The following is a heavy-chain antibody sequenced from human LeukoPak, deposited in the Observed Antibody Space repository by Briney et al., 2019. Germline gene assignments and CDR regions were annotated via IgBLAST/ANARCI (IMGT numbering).Heavy chain of an antibody. D-gene: IGHD1-26*01. CDR3: AREWVSGYYYGMDV. Sequence: GASVKVSCKVSGYTLTSYYMHWVRQAPAPGLEWMGIIHPSGGSTSSAQKFQGRVTMTRDTSTSTVYMELSSLRSEDTAVYYCAREWVSGYYYGMDVWGQGTTVTVSS. CDR1: GYTLTSYY. V-gene: IGHV1-46*01. CDR2: IHPSGGST. J-gene: IGHJ6*02.